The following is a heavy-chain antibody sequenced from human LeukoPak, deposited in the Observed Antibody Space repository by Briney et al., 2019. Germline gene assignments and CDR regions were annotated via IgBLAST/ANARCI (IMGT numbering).Heavy chain of an antibody. D-gene: IGHD2-21*02. CDR1: GVSISSSSYY. J-gene: IGHJ4*02. CDR3: ARHELYLGIVVVPAHPFDY. Sequence: PSETLSLTCTVSGVSISSSSYYWGWIRQPPGKGLEWIGSIYYSGSTYYNPSLKSRFTISVDTSKNTFSMKMSSVTAADTAVYYCARHELYLGIVVVPAHPFDYWGQGTLVTVSS. CDR2: IYYSGST. V-gene: IGHV4-39*01.